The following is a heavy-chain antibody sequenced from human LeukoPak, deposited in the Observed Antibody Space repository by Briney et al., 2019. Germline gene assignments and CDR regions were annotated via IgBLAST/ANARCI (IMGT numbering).Heavy chain of an antibody. V-gene: IGHV4-34*01. CDR2: IYHSGST. CDR1: GGSFSGYY. CDR3: ARDRGDGYDYFWDY. Sequence: PSETLSLTCAVYGGSFSGYYWSWIRQPPGKGLEWIGEIYHSGSTNYNPSLKSRVTISVDKSKNQFSLKLSSVTAADTAVYYCARDRGDGYDYFWDYWGQGTLVTVSS. D-gene: IGHD5-12*01. J-gene: IGHJ4*02.